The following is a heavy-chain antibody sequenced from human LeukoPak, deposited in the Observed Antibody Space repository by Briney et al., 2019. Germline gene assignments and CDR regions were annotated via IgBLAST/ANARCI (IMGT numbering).Heavy chain of an antibody. Sequence: GRALRLSCAASGFTLSSYGMHWVRQAPGKGLEWVGVIWYDGSNKYYADSVKGRFTISRDKSKNTLYLQMNSLRAEDTAVYYRAKEGARSSRPWGYYYYMDVWGKGTTVTVSS. V-gene: IGHV3-33*03. D-gene: IGHD6-13*01. CDR2: IWYDGSNK. J-gene: IGHJ6*03. CDR1: GFTLSSYG. CDR3: AKEGARSSRPWGYYYYMDV.